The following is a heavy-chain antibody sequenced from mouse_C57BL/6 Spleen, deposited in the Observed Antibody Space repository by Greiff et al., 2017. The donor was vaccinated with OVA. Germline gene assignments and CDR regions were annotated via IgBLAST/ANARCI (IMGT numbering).Heavy chain of an antibody. D-gene: IGHD2-3*01. J-gene: IGHJ3*01. CDR2: INPSSGYT. Sequence: VQLQQSGAELARPGASVKMSCKASGYTFTSYTMHWVKQRPGQGLEWIGYINPSSGYTKYNQKFQDKAPLTAAKSSSTAYMQLSSLTSEDSAVYYCANDGCLRGCAYWGQGTLVTVSA. V-gene: IGHV1-4*01. CDR1: GYTFTSYT. CDR3: ANDGCLRGCAY.